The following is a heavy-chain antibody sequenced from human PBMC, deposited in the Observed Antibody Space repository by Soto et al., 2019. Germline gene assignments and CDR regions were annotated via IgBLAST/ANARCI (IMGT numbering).Heavy chain of an antibody. J-gene: IGHJ4*02. D-gene: IGHD1-20*01. CDR3: ARDLRSANSRITGTTSSSE. CDR1: GFTVSSNY. Sequence: GGSLRLSCAASGFTVSSNYMSWVRQAPGKGLEWVSVIYSGGSTYYADSVKGRFTISRDNSKNTLYLRMNSLRAEDTAVYYCARDLRSANSRITGTTSSSEWGQGTLVTVSS. V-gene: IGHV3-53*01. CDR2: IYSGGST.